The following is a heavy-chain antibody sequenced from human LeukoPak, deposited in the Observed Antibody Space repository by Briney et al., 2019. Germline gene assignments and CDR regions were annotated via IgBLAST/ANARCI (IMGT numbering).Heavy chain of an antibody. CDR1: GGSISSSSYY. Sequence: SETLSLTCTVSGGSISSSSYYWGWIRQPPGKGLEWIGSIYYSGSTYYNPSLKSRVTISVDTSKNQFSLKLSSVTAADTAVYYCARHCRTGYCTNGVCYRDWFDPWGQGTLATVSS. CDR3: ARHCRTGYCTNGVCYRDWFDP. J-gene: IGHJ5*02. CDR2: IYYSGST. D-gene: IGHD2-8*01. V-gene: IGHV4-39*01.